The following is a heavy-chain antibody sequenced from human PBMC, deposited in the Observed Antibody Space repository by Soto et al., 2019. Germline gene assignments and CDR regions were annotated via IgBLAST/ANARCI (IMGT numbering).Heavy chain of an antibody. CDR1: GYTFTSYA. Sequence: ASVKVSCKASGYTFTSYAMHWVRQAPGQRLEWMGWINAGNGNTKYSQKFQGRVTITRDTSASTAYMELSSLRSEDTAVYYCARDRNSGQDFDYWGQGXLVTVSS. V-gene: IGHV1-3*01. J-gene: IGHJ4*02. CDR2: INAGNGNT. D-gene: IGHD1-7*01. CDR3: ARDRNSGQDFDY.